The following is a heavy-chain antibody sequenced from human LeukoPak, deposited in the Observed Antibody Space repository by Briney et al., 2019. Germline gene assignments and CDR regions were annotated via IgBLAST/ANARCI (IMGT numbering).Heavy chain of an antibody. CDR2: IYHSGST. CDR1: GCSISSGYY. Sequence: SETLSLTCAVSGCSISSGYYWGWIRQPPGKGLEWIGSIYHSGSTYYNPSLKSRVTISVDTSKNQFSLKLSSVTAADTAVYYCARQGDYDFWSGYPNWFDPWGQGALVTVSS. D-gene: IGHD3-3*01. J-gene: IGHJ5*02. CDR3: ARQGDYDFWSGYPNWFDP. V-gene: IGHV4-38-2*01.